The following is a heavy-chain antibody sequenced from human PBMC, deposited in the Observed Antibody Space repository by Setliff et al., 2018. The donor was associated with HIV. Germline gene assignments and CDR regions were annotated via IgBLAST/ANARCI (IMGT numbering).Heavy chain of an antibody. CDR3: ARSGGNWYFNL. V-gene: IGHV4-4*08. CDR2: VYPTSGTS. CDR1: GGSISNYY. D-gene: IGHD3-10*01. J-gene: IGHJ2*01. Sequence: PSETLSLTCTVSGGSISNYYWSWIRQPPGKQPEWIGYVYPTSGTSNYNPSLRGRVAISVDASNNLFSLNLKSVTAADTAVFYCARSGGNWYFNLWGRGTLVTVS.